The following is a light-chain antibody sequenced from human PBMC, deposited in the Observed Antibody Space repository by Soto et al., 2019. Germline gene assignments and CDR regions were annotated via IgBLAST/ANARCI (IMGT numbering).Light chain of an antibody. J-gene: IGKJ2*01. CDR1: QSVSSSY. CDR2: GAS. V-gene: IGKV3-20*01. Sequence: EIVLTQSPGTLSLSPGERATLSCRASQSVSSSYLAWYQQKPCQAPRLLIYGASNRATGIPDRFSGSGSGTDFTLTVSRLEPEDFAVYYCQQFDTTYSFGQGTKLEI. CDR3: QQFDTTYS.